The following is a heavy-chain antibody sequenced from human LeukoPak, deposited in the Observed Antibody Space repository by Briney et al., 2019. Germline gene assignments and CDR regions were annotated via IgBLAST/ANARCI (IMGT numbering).Heavy chain of an antibody. Sequence: PGGSLRLSCAASGFTFRSSGMHWVRQAPGKGLEWVAVIWSDGTNKYYADSVKGRFTLSRDNSKNTLYLQMNSLRAEDTAVYYCARGGDSSGFTDLTYWGQGTLVTVSS. CDR2: IWSDGTNK. CDR3: ARGGDSSGFTDLTY. CDR1: GFTFRSSG. D-gene: IGHD3-22*01. J-gene: IGHJ4*02. V-gene: IGHV3-33*01.